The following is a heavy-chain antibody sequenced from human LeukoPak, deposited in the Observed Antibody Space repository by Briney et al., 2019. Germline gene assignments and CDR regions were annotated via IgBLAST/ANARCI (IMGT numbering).Heavy chain of an antibody. CDR2: IIPILGIA. D-gene: IGHD5-12*01. CDR1: GGTFSSYA. V-gene: IGHV1-69*04. CDR3: ARGGGGYSWYFDL. Sequence: SVKVSCKASGGTFSSYAISWVRQAPGQGLEWMGRIIPILGIANYAQKFQGRVTITADKSTSTAYMELSSLRSEDTAVYYCARGGGGYSWYFDLWGRGTLVTVSS. J-gene: IGHJ2*01.